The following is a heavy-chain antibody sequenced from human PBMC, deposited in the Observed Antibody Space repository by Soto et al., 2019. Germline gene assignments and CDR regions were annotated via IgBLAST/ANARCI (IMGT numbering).Heavy chain of an antibody. J-gene: IGHJ6*02. CDR1: GFTFSNAW. CDR2: IKSKTDGGTT. D-gene: IGHD3-3*01. CDR3: TTDQRGTTYYDFWSGYYKPFYYYGMDV. Sequence: GGSLRLSCAASGFTFSNAWMNWVRQAPGKGLEWVGRIKSKTDGGTTDYAAPVKGRFTISRDDSKNTLYLQMNSLKTEDTAVYYCTTDQRGTTYYDFWSGYYKPFYYYGMDVWGQGTTVTVSS. V-gene: IGHV3-15*07.